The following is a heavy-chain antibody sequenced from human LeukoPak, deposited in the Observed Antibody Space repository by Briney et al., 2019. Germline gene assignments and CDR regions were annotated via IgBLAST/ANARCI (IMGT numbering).Heavy chain of an antibody. CDR3: ARTGYNYGTPLND. CDR1: GFTFSSYA. V-gene: IGHV3-23*01. CDR2: ITYIDGST. Sequence: GGSLRLSCAASGFTFSSYAMSWVRQAPGKGLEWVSGITYIDGSTYYADSVKGRFTVSRDNSKNTLYLQMNSLRAEDTAVYYCARTGYNYGTPLNDWGQGTLVTVSS. J-gene: IGHJ4*02. D-gene: IGHD5-18*01.